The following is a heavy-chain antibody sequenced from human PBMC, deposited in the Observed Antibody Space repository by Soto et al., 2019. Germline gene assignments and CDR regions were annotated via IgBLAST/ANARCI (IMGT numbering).Heavy chain of an antibody. CDR1: GGSVSSGSYY. D-gene: IGHD3-10*01. V-gene: IGHV4-61*01. CDR3: ARARTMVRGVIILMPPANKDYGMDV. Sequence: SETLSLTCTVSGGSVSSGSYYWSWIRQPPGKGLEWIGYIYHSGSTNYNPSLKSRVTISVDTSKNQFSLKLSSVTAADTAVYYCARARTMVRGVIILMPPANKDYGMDVWGQGTTVTVSS. CDR2: IYHSGST. J-gene: IGHJ6*02.